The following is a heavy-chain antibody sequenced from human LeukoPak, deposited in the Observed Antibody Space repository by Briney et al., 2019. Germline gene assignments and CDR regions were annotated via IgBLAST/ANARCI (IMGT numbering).Heavy chain of an antibody. J-gene: IGHJ4*02. CDR3: ATYGASEVTGYPYFDY. CDR2: INPHSGGT. CDR1: GYTFTGYY. V-gene: IGHV1-2*02. D-gene: IGHD3-9*01. Sequence: SVKVSCKASGYTFTGYYMHWVRQAPGQGLEWMGCINPHSGGTNYAQKFQGRVNMTRDTSISTSYMELSRLRSDDTAVYYCATYGASEVTGYPYFDYWGQGTLVTVSS.